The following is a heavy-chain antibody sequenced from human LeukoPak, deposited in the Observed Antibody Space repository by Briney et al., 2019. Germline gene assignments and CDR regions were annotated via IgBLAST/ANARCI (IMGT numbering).Heavy chain of an antibody. J-gene: IGHJ5*02. V-gene: IGHV4-59*01. Sequence: SETLSLTCTVSGGSISSYYWSWIRQPPGKGLEWIGYIYYSGSTNYNPSLKSRVTISVDTSKNQFSLKLSSVTAADTAVYYCARTFVVVPAAMSGGWFDPWGQGTLVTVSS. CDR1: GGSISSYY. CDR2: IYYSGST. CDR3: ARTFVVVPAAMSGGWFDP. D-gene: IGHD2-2*01.